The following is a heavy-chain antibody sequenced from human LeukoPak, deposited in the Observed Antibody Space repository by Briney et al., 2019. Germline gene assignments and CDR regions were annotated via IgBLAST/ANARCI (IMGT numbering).Heavy chain of an antibody. J-gene: IGHJ5*02. CDR1: GGSISSSSYY. CDR3: ARHYWTTVTTARFDP. V-gene: IGHV4-39*01. CDR2: IYYSGST. D-gene: IGHD4-17*01. Sequence: KPSETLSLTCTVSGGSISSSSYYWGWIRQPPGKGLEWIGNIYYSGSTYYNPSLKSRVTISVDTSKNQFSLKLSSVTAADTAVYYCARHYWTTVTTARFDPWGQGTLVTVSS.